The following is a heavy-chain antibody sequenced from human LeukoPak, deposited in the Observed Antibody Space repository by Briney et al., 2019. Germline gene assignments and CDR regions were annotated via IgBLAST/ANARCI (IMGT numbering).Heavy chain of an antibody. CDR1: GGTFSSYA. D-gene: IGHD3-3*01. J-gene: IGHJ4*02. V-gene: IGHV1-69*13. Sequence: SVKVSCKASGGTFSSYAISWVRQAPGQGLEWMGGIIPIFGTANYAQKFQGRVTITADESTSTAYMELSSLRSEDTAVYYCARDRSYDFGIGDWGQGTLVTVSS. CDR3: ARDRSYDFGIGD. CDR2: IIPIFGTA.